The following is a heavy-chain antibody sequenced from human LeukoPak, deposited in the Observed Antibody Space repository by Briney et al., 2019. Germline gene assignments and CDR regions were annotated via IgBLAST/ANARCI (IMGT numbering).Heavy chain of an antibody. CDR2: INHSGST. V-gene: IGHV4-34*01. CDR3: ARAPRKWWPVKT. J-gene: IGHJ5*02. CDR1: GGSFSGYY. D-gene: IGHD2-15*01. Sequence: SETLSLTXAVYGGSFSGYYWSWIRQPPGKGLEWIGEINHSGSTNYNPSLKSRVTISVDTSKNQFSLKLSSVTAADTAAYYCARAPRKWWPVKTWGQGTLVTVSS.